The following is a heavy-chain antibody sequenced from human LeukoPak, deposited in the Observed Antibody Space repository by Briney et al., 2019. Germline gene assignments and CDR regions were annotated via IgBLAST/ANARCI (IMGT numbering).Heavy chain of an antibody. CDR2: IYTSGST. J-gene: IGHJ5*02. Sequence: SETLSLTCAVSGGSISSGGYYWSWIRQPPGKGLEWIGYIYTSGSTNYNPSLKSRVTISVDTSKNQFSLKLSSVTAADTAVYYCARHIKPQLAINWFDPWGQGTLVTVSS. CDR3: ARHIKPQLAINWFDP. D-gene: IGHD6-13*01. CDR1: GGSISSGGYY. V-gene: IGHV4-61*08.